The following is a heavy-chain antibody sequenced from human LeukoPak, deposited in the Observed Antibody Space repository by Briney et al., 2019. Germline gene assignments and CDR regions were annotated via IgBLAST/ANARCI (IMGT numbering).Heavy chain of an antibody. CDR3: ARTLPFMIVVVITPGGWFDP. D-gene: IGHD3-22*01. J-gene: IGHJ5*02. CDR1: GYTFTSYG. V-gene: IGHV1-18*01. Sequence: GASVKVSCKASGYTFTSYGISWVRQAPGQGLEWMGWISAYNGNPNYAQKLQGRVTMTTDTSTSTAYMELRSLRSDDTAVYYCARTLPFMIVVVITPGGWFDPWGQGTLVTVSS. CDR2: ISAYNGNP.